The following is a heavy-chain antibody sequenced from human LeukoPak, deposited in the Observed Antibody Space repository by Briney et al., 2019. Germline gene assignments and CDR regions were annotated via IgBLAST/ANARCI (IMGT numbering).Heavy chain of an antibody. V-gene: IGHV7-4-1*02. J-gene: IGHJ1*01. CDR2: INTNTGNP. D-gene: IGHD6-13*01. CDR1: GYTFTSYA. CDR3: ARGYSSSWYSEYFQH. Sequence: ASVKVSCKASGYTFTSYAMNWVRQAPGQGLEWMGWINTNTGNPTYAQGFTGRFVFSLDTSVSTAYLQISSLKAEDTAVYYCARGYSSSWYSEYFQHWGQGTLVTVSS.